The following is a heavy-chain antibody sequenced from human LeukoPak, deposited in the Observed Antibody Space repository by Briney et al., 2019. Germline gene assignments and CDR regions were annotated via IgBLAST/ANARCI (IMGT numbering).Heavy chain of an antibody. Sequence: SETPSPTRTVAGGALRSYYWSWVRQPPGKGLGWVGDIYYSGSTNYNPSLKSRVTISVDTSKNQFSLKLSSVTAADTAVYYCARDRGDFWSGYYPALAFDIWGQGTMVTVSS. CDR1: GGALRSYY. J-gene: IGHJ3*02. D-gene: IGHD3-3*01. CDR2: IYYSGST. CDR3: ARDRGDFWSGYYPALAFDI. V-gene: IGHV4-59*01.